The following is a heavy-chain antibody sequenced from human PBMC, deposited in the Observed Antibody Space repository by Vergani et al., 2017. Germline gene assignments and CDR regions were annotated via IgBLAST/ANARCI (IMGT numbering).Heavy chain of an antibody. CDR1: GFSLSTSGMR. V-gene: IGHV2-70*04. D-gene: IGHD3-22*01. CDR2: IDWDDDK. CDR3: ARTYYDSSGYEFDY. J-gene: IGHJ4*02. Sequence: QVTLKESGPALVKPTQTLTLTCTFSGFSLSTSGMRVSWIRQPPGKALEWLARIDWDDDKFYSTSLKTRLNISKDTSKNQVVLTMTNMDPVDTATYYCARTYYDSSGYEFDYWGQGTLVTVSS.